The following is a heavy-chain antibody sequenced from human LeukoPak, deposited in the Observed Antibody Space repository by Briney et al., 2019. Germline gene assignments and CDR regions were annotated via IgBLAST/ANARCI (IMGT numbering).Heavy chain of an antibody. CDR1: GFTFSSYG. CDR2: IRYDGSNK. CDR3: AKDEGYCSGGNCYQHHD. J-gene: IGHJ4*02. V-gene: IGHV3-30*02. D-gene: IGHD2-15*01. Sequence: GGSLRLSCAASGFTFSSYGMHWVRQAPGKGLEWVAFIRYDGSNKYYADSVKGRFTISRDNSKNTLFLQMNSLGAEDTAVYYCAKDEGYCSGGNCYQHHDWGQGTLVTVSS.